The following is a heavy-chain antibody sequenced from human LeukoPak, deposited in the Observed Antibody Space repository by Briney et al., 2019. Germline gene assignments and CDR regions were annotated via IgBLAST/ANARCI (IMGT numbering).Heavy chain of an antibody. J-gene: IGHJ4*01. CDR2: ISYDGSNK. Sequence: GGSLRLSCAASGFTFSSYAMHWVRQAPGKGLEWVAVISYDGSNKYYADSVKGRFTISRDNSKNTLYLQMNSLRAEDTAVYYCASSGYSYGYRDYWGHGTLVTVSS. V-gene: IGHV3-30-3*01. D-gene: IGHD5-18*01. CDR1: GFTFSSYA. CDR3: ASSGYSYGYRDY.